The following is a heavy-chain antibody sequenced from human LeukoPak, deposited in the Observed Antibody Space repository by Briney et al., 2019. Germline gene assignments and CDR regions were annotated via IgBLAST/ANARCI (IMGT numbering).Heavy chain of an antibody. J-gene: IGHJ4*02. CDR2: MNPNSGNT. Sequence: GASVKVSCKASGYTFTSYDINWVRQATGQGLEWMGWMNPNSGNTGYAQKFQGRVTITRNTSISTAYMELSSLRSEDTPVYYCAREGSAVAGIGFDYWGQGTLVTVSS. CDR1: GYTFTSYD. V-gene: IGHV1-8*03. CDR3: AREGSAVAGIGFDY. D-gene: IGHD6-19*01.